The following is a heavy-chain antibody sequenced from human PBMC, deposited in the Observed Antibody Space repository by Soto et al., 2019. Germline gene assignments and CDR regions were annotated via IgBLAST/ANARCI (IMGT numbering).Heavy chain of an antibody. D-gene: IGHD2-2*01. V-gene: IGHV3-21*01. J-gene: IGHJ4*02. CDR2: ISGTSTYI. CDR3: ARVIIVRRGYFDF. CDR1: GCSFSSYT. Sequence: GGALRRSCAGSGCSFSSYTMNWVRQAPGKGLEWVASISGTSTYIHYADSVKGRFTISRDNAKKSLYLQMNSLRVEDTAVYYCARVIIVRRGYFDFWGQGTLVTVSS.